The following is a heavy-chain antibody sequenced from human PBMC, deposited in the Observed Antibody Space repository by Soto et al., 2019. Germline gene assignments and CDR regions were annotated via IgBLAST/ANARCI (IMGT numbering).Heavy chain of an antibody. J-gene: IGHJ4*02. D-gene: IGHD3-10*01. CDR3: AFTSGSGSYYFDY. V-gene: IGHV3-23*01. CDR1: GFTFSSYA. CDR2: ISGGGETT. Sequence: EVQLLESGGGLVQPGGSLRLSCAASGFTFSSYAMWWVRQAPGKGLECVSAISGGGETTYYADSVKGRFTISRDNSKNTLSLQMNSLRAEDTSVYYCAFTSGSGSYYFDYWGQGTLVTVSS.